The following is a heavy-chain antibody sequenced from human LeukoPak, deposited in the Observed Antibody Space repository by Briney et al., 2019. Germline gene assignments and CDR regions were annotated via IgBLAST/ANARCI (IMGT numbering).Heavy chain of an antibody. CDR2: ISSSSSTI. J-gene: IGHJ4*02. V-gene: IGHV3-48*01. CDR3: ARGRGGDGYNWLCYFDY. D-gene: IGHD5-24*01. Sequence: GGSLRLSCAASGFTFSSYSMNWVRQAPGKGLEWVSYISSSSSTIYYADSVKGRFTISRDNAKNSLYLQMNSLRSEDTAVYYCARGRGGDGYNWLCYFDYWGQGTLVTVSS. CDR1: GFTFSSYS.